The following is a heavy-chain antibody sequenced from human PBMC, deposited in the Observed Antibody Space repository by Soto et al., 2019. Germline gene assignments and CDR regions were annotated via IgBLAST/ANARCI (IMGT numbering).Heavy chain of an antibody. CDR3: ASRGSSGHF. D-gene: IGHD3-22*01. CDR2: ISLSGNT. CDR1: GGSITNTDW. V-gene: IGHV4-4*02. J-gene: IGHJ4*02. Sequence: LSLTCAVSGGSITNTDWWTWVRQPPGMGLEWVGDISLSGNTNYNPSLEGRAAISLDKSRNQFSLILNSVTAADTAVYYCASRGSSGHFWGQGTLVTVSS.